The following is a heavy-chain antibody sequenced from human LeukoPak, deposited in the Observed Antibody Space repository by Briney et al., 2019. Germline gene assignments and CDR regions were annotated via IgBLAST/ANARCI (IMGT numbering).Heavy chain of an antibody. V-gene: IGHV1-24*01. CDR3: AAGGVYDLFDY. CDR2: FDPGDGET. J-gene: IGHJ4*02. CDR1: GYTLSDLS. Sequence: ASVKVSCKVSGYTLSDLSMHWVRQAPGKGLEWMGGFDPGDGETIYTQKFQGRVTMTEDTSTDTAYLELSSLRSEDTAVYYCAAGGVYDLFDYWGQGTLVTVSS. D-gene: IGHD5/OR15-5a*01.